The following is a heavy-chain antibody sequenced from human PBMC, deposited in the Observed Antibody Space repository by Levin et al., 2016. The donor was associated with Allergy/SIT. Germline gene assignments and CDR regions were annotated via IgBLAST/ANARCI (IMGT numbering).Heavy chain of an antibody. V-gene: IGHV1-69*13. D-gene: IGHD6-13*01. J-gene: IGHJ6*02. CDR3: AGCIAAAGISSYYYYYYGMDV. CDR1: GGTFSSYA. CDR2: IIPIFGTA. Sequence: SVKVSCKASGGTFSSYAISWVRQAPGQGLEWMGGIIPIFGTANYAQKFQGRVTITADESTSTAYMELSSLRSEDTAVYYCAGCIAAAGISSYYYYYYGMDVWGQGTTVTVSS.